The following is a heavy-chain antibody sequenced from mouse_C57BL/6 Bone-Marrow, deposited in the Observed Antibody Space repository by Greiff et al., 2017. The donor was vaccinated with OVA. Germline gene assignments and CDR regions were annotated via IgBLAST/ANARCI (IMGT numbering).Heavy chain of an antibody. CDR1: GYTFTSYG. CDR3: ASYALYYFDY. V-gene: IGHV1-81*01. CDR2: IYPRSGNT. D-gene: IGHD6-5*01. J-gene: IGHJ2*01. Sequence: LVESGAELARPGASVKLSCKASGYTFTSYGISWVKQRTGQGLEWIGEIYPRSGNTYYNEKFKGKATLTADKSSSTAYMELRSLTSEDSAVYFCASYALYYFDYWGQGTTLTVSS.